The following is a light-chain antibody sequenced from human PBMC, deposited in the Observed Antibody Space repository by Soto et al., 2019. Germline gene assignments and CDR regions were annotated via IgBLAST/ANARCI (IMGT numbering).Light chain of an antibody. V-gene: IGLV2-14*01. CDR1: SSDVGGYNY. Sequence: QSALTQPASVSGSPGQSITISCTGTSSDVGGYNYVSWYQQHPGKAPKLMIYDVSNRPSGVSNRFSGSKAGNTASLTISGLQAEEEADYYCGSYPSRNIVLYVFGTGTKVSV. J-gene: IGLJ1*01. CDR3: GSYPSRNIVLYV. CDR2: DVS.